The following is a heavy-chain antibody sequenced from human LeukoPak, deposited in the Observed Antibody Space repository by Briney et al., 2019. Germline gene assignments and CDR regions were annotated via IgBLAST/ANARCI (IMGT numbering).Heavy chain of an antibody. V-gene: IGHV1-69*06. J-gene: IGHJ6*03. CDR3: ARVGRWDPRAYYYDSSGYYYYMDV. Sequence: ASVKVSCRASGGTFSSYAISWVRQAPGQGLEWMGGIIPIFGTANYAQKFQGRVTITADKSTSTAYMELSSLRSEDTAVYYCARVGRWDPRAYYYDSSGYYYYMDVWGKGTTVTVSS. D-gene: IGHD3-22*01. CDR1: GGTFSSYA. CDR2: IIPIFGTA.